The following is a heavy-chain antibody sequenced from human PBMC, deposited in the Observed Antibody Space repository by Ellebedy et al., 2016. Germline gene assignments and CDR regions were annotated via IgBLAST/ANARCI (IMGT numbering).Heavy chain of an antibody. CDR3: ATGGPRRWNLWG. CDR1: GYTLTELS. D-gene: IGHD1-7*01. CDR2: FDPEDGET. Sequence: ASVKVSXXVSGYTLTELSMHWVRQAPGKGLEWMGGFDPEDGETIYAQKFQGRVTMTEDTSTDTAYMELSSLRSEDTAVYYCATGGPRRWNLWGWGQGTLVTVSS. V-gene: IGHV1-24*01. J-gene: IGHJ4*02.